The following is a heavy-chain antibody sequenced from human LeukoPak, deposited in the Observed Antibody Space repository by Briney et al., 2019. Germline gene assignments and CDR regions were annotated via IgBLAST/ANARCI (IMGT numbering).Heavy chain of an antibody. Sequence: GGSLRLSCAASGFTFSSYSMSWVRQAPGKGLEWVSVIYSGGSTFYADSVKGRFTISRDNSKNTLYLQMNSLRAEDTAVYYCARGGSYLSAFDIWGQGTMVTVSS. CDR1: GFTFSSYS. CDR3: ARGGSYLSAFDI. CDR2: IYSGGST. J-gene: IGHJ3*02. D-gene: IGHD1-26*01. V-gene: IGHV3-53*01.